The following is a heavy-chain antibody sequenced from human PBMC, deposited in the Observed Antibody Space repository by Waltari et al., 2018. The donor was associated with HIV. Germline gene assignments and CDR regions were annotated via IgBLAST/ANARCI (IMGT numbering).Heavy chain of an antibody. V-gene: IGHV4-34*02. J-gene: IGHJ4*02. Sequence: QVQLQQWGAGLLKPSETLSLTCAVYGGSFSGYYWSWIRQSSGKGLEVIGEISHSGNPNYNPSLKGRVTISVDTSKNQFSLKLRSATAADMAIYWCARSSYSFESGCFEDYLGQGTLVTVSS. CDR3: ARSSYSFESGCFEDY. CDR1: GGSFSGYY. CDR2: ISHSGNP. D-gene: IGHD3-3*01.